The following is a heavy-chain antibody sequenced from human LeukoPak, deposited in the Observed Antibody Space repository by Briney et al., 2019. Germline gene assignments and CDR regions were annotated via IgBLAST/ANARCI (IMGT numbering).Heavy chain of an antibody. J-gene: IGHJ6*02. V-gene: IGHV3-48*01. CDR2: ISSSSSTI. CDR1: GFTFSSYS. Sequence: GGSLRLSCAASGFTFSSYSMNWVRQAPGKGLEWVSYISSSSSTIYYADSVKGRFTISRDNAKNSLYLQMNSLRAEDTAVYYCAREPRYCSSTSCYGYYYYYGMDVWGQGTTVTVSS. D-gene: IGHD2-2*01. CDR3: AREPRYCSSTSCYGYYYYYGMDV.